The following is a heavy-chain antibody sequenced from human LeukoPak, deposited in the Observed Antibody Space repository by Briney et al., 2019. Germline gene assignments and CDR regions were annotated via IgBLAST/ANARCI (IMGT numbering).Heavy chain of an antibody. D-gene: IGHD1-7*01. CDR3: ARDPDITGTLYFDY. CDR1: GGSISSGNYY. CDR2: IYTSGST. Sequence: SQTLSLTCTVSGGSISSGNYYWSWIRQPAGKGLEWIGRIYTSGSTNYNPSLKSRVTISLDTSKNQFSLKLTSVTAADTAVYYCARDPDITGTLYFDYWGREPWSPSPQ. J-gene: IGHJ4*02. V-gene: IGHV4-61*02.